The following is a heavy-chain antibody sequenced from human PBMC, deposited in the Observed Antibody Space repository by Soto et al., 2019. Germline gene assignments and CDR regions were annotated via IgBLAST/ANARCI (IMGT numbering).Heavy chain of an antibody. V-gene: IGHV3-7*03. CDR3: ASVESTDISCSSTSCAMLFVY. D-gene: IGHD2-2*01. CDR1: GFTFSSYW. J-gene: IGHJ4*02. CDR2: IKQDGSEK. Sequence: PGGSLRLSCAASGFTFSSYWMSWVRQAPGKGLEWVANIKQDGSEKYYVDSVKGRFTISRDNAKNSLYLQMNSLRAEDTAVYYCASVESTDISCSSTSCAMLFVYGGQGTLVTVSS.